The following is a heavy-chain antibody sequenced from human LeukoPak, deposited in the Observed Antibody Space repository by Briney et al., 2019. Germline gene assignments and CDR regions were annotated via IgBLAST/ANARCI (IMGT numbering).Heavy chain of an antibody. Sequence: SVKVSCKASGGTFSGYAISWVRQAPGQGLEWMGGIIPIFGTANYAQKFQGRVTITADESTSTAYMELSSLRSEDTAVYYCAREGGGNWNYDYWGQGTLVTVSS. D-gene: IGHD1-7*01. CDR2: IIPIFGTA. J-gene: IGHJ4*02. CDR1: GGTFSGYA. V-gene: IGHV1-69*13. CDR3: AREGGGNWNYDY.